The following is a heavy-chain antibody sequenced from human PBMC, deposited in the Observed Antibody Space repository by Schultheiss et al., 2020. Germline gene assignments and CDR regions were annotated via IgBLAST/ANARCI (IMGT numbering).Heavy chain of an antibody. D-gene: IGHD3-16*02. J-gene: IGHJ4*02. CDR1: GFSFYGYA. V-gene: IGHV3-9*01. Sequence: SLKISCAASGFSFYGYAMHWVRQAPGKGLEWVSGINWNSGSIDYADSVKGRFTISRDNAKNSLYLQMNSLRDEDTALYYCAKDPGSYLLYYFDYWGQGTLVTVSS. CDR3: AKDPGSYLLYYFDY. CDR2: INWNSGSI.